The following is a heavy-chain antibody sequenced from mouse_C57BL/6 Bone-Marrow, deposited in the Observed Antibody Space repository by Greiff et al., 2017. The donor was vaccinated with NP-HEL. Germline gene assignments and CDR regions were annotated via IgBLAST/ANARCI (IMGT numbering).Heavy chain of an antibody. D-gene: IGHD1-1*01. J-gene: IGHJ1*03. CDR3: AREGHYYGSSHWYFDV. CDR2: IYPGSGST. CDR1: GYTFTSYW. V-gene: IGHV1-55*01. Sequence: VQLQQPGAELVKPGASVKMSCKASGYTFTSYWITWVKQRPGQGLEWIGDIYPGSGSTNYNEKFKSKATLTVDTSSSTAYMQLSSLTSEDSAVYYCAREGHYYGSSHWYFDVWGTGTMVTVSS.